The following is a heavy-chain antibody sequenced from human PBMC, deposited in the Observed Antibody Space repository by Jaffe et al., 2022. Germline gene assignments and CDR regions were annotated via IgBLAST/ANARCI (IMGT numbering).Heavy chain of an antibody. CDR3: ATVPYCSGGSCYSFRFDY. V-gene: IGHV1-3*01. CDR1: GYTFTSYA. Sequence: QVQLVQSGAEVKKPGASVKVSCKASGYTFTSYAMHWVRQAPGQRLEWMGWINAGNGNTKYSQKFQGRVTITRDTSASTAYMELSSLRSEDTAVYYCATVPYCSGGSCYSFRFDYWGQGTLVTVSS. J-gene: IGHJ4*02. D-gene: IGHD2-15*01. CDR2: INAGNGNT.